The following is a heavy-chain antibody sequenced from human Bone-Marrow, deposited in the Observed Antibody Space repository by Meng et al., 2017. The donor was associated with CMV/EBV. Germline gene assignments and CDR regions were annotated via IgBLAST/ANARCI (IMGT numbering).Heavy chain of an antibody. CDR2: INPNSGGT. V-gene: IGHV1-2*02. Sequence: ASVKVSCKASGYTFTGYYMHWVRQAPGQGLEWMGWINPNSGGTNYAQKLQGRVTMTTDTSTSTAYMELRSLRSDDTAVYYCARVLGRSSGWYWSGPYYFDYWGQGTLVTASS. CDR3: ARVLGRSSGWYWSGPYYFDY. J-gene: IGHJ4*02. CDR1: GYTFTGYY. D-gene: IGHD6-19*01.